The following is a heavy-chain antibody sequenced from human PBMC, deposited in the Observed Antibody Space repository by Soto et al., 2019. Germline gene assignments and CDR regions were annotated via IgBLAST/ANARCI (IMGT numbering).Heavy chain of an antibody. CDR2: VYYDGTT. V-gene: IGHV4-39*01. Sequence: QLQLQESGPGLLKPSETLSLTCTVSGASMSSISTYYWGWVRQPPGKGLEWIGTVYYDGTTYYNLSLRSRVTVSVDTSKNQFSLSLSSVTAADTAVYYCARHFCTRGPGYFDYWGQGTLLTVSS. CDR3: ARHFCTRGPGYFDY. CDR1: GASMSSISTYY. J-gene: IGHJ4*02. D-gene: IGHD2-8*02.